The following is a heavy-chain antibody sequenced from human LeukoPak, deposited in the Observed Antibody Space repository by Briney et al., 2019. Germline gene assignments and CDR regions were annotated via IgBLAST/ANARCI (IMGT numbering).Heavy chain of an antibody. Sequence: GGSLRLSCAASGFTFIDYDMHWVRQVIGKGLEWVSAIGIRGDTHYSGSVKGRSTISRENAESSLHLQMNSLRAEDTAVYYCARGGIRVSGIDEFDYWGQGTLVAVSS. J-gene: IGHJ4*02. D-gene: IGHD6-19*01. V-gene: IGHV3-13*01. CDR2: IGIRGDT. CDR3: ARGGIRVSGIDEFDY. CDR1: GFTFIDYD.